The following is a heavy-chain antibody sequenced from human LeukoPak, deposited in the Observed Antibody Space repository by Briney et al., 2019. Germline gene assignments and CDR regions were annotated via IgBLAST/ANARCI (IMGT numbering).Heavy chain of an antibody. J-gene: IGHJ3*02. V-gene: IGHV4-38-2*02. CDR3: ARDGGNLDAFDI. CDR2: IYHSGST. D-gene: IGHD3-16*01. Sequence: SETLSLTCTVSGYSISSGYYWGWIRQPPGKGLELIGSIYHSGSTYYNPSLKSRVTISVDTSKNQFSLKLSSVTAADTAVYYCARDGGNLDAFDIWGQGTMVTVSS. CDR1: GYSISSGYY.